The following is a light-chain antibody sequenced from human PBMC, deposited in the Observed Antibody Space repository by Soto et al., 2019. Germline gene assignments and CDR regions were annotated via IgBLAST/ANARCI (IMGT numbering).Light chain of an antibody. V-gene: IGKV1-16*02. CDR3: QQYYTVPT. J-gene: IGKJ4*01. CDR1: QDIRAY. CDR2: DAS. Sequence: DIQMTQSPSSLSASVGDRVTLTCRASQDIRAYLAWFRQKPGTAPESLIYDASTLQGGVPSKFSGAGSGTDFTLTISSLQPEDFAPSYCQQYYTVPTCGGGTKVEI.